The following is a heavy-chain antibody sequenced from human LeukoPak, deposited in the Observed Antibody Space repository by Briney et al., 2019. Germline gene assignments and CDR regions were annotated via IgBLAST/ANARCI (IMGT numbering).Heavy chain of an antibody. V-gene: IGHV3-21*01. Sequence: GGSLRLSCAASGFTLSSYSMNWVRQAPGKGLEWVSSISSSSSYIYYADSVKGRFTISRDNAKNSLYLQMNSLRAEDTAVYYCAGGTTWIQLWSFDYWGQGTLVTVSS. CDR2: ISSSSSYI. D-gene: IGHD5-18*01. CDR1: GFTLSSYS. CDR3: AGGTTWIQLWSFDY. J-gene: IGHJ4*02.